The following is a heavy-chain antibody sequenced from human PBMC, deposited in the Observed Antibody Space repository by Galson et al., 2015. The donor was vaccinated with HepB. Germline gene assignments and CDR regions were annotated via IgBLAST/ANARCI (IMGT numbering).Heavy chain of an antibody. V-gene: IGHV5-51*01. CDR1: GYSFTSYW. J-gene: IGHJ6*02. CDR3: ASHGGYSYGFSGGMDV. CDR2: IYPGDSDT. Sequence: QSGAEVKKPGESLKISCKGSGYSFTSYWIGWVRQMPGKGLEWMGNIYPGDSDTRYSPSFQGQVTISADKSISTASLQWSSLKASVPAMYSCASHGGYSYGFSGGMDVWGQGTTVTVSS. D-gene: IGHD5-18*01.